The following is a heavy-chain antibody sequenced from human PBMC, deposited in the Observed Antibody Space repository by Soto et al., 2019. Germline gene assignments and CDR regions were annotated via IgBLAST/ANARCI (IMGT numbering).Heavy chain of an antibody. V-gene: IGHV4-59*01. CDR1: GGSISSYY. CDR3: AALPTDGIAVAGHNYFDY. Sequence: SETLSLTCTVSGGSISSYYWSWIRQPPGKGLEWIGYIYYSGSTNYNPSLKSRVTISVDTSKNQFSLKLSSVTAADTAVYYCAALPTDGIAVAGHNYFDYWGQGTLVTVSS. J-gene: IGHJ4*02. CDR2: IYYSGST. D-gene: IGHD6-19*01.